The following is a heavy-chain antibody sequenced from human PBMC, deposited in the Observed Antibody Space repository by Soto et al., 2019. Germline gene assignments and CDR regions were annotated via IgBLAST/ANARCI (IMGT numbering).Heavy chain of an antibody. V-gene: IGHV4-34*01. CDR1: GGSFSAYY. D-gene: IGHD3-3*01. Sequence: KASETLSLTCGVYGGSFSAYYWTWLRQSTGKGLEWTGEITHGGSADYNPALKSRLVMSVDTSKNQFSLRVTSVTAADAAVYFCARARFDSWSHIYYGLDVWGQGTTVTVSS. J-gene: IGHJ6*02. CDR3: ARARFDSWSHIYYGLDV. CDR2: ITHGGSA.